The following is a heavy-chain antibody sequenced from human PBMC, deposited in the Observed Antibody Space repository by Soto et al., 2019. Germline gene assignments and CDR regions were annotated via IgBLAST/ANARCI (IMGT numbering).Heavy chain of an antibody. CDR2: ISYDGSNK. CDR1: GFTFSSYA. J-gene: IGHJ6*02. D-gene: IGHD2-8*01. CDR3: AGMVENVYYYYGMDV. Sequence: GGSLRLSCAASGFTFSSYAMHWVRQAPGKGLEWVAVISYDGSNKYYADSVKGRFTISRDNSKNTLYLQMNSLRAEDTAVYYCAGMVENVYYYYGMDVWGQGTTVTVSS. V-gene: IGHV3-30-3*01.